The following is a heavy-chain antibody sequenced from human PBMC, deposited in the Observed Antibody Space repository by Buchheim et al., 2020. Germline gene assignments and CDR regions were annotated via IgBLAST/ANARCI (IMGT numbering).Heavy chain of an antibody. V-gene: IGHV4-59*03. CDR1: GGSISSSY. CDR2: VHYSGNP. CDR3: ATFRRYYGSGGEDS. D-gene: IGHD3-10*01. J-gene: IGHJ4*02. Sequence: QVQLQESGPGLVRPSETLSLTCTVSGGSISSSYWNWIRQAPGKGLEWIGNVHYSGNPTYNPAFTSRVTISVDTSKSQFSLQLSSVTAADTAVYYCATFRRYYGSGGEDSWGQGTL.